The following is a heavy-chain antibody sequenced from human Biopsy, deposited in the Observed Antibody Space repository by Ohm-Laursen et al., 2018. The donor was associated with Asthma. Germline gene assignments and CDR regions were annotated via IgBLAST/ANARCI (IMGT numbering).Heavy chain of an antibody. Sequence: SLRLSCSASGFTFDEYTMHWVRHAPGKGLEWVSGISWNSATIGYADSVEGRFTISRDNAKNSVFLHMDSLRPEDTAFYYCAKVRSDWVITESFDYWGQGVLVTVSS. CDR2: ISWNSATI. CDR3: AKVRSDWVITESFDY. V-gene: IGHV3-9*01. D-gene: IGHD3-22*01. CDR1: GFTFDEYT. J-gene: IGHJ4*02.